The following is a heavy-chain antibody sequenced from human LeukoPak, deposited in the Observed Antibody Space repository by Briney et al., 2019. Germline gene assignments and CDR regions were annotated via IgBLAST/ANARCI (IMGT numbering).Heavy chain of an antibody. CDR2: IGDTDTNT. D-gene: IGHD2-2*01. CDR1: GFTFSSYV. V-gene: IGHV3-23*01. Sequence: GGSLRLSCAASGFTFSSYVMSWVRQAPGKGLEWVSSIGDTDTNTYYADSVKGRFTISRDNSKNTLYLQMNSLRAEDTAVYYCARAPMHSLDAFDIWGQGTMVTVSS. J-gene: IGHJ3*02. CDR3: ARAPMHSLDAFDI.